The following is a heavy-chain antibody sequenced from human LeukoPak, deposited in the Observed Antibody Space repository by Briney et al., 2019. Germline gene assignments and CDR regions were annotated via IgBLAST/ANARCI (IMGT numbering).Heavy chain of an antibody. D-gene: IGHD2-15*01. CDR1: GGSISSGGYY. CDR3: ARRRVVVASTDGASGAFDI. Sequence: SQTLSLTCTVSGGSISSGGYYWSWIRQHPGKGLEWIGYIYYSGSTYYNPSLRSRVTISVDTSENQFSLRLSSVTAADTAVYFCARRRVVVASTDGASGAFDIWGQGTMVTVSS. CDR2: IYYSGST. V-gene: IGHV4-31*03. J-gene: IGHJ3*02.